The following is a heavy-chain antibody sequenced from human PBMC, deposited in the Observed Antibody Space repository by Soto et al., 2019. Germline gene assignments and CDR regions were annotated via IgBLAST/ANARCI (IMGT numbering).Heavy chain of an antibody. Sequence: PGGSLRLSCTASGFTFSNYWMSWVRQAPGKGLEWVANISQDGSEEYYVDSVKGRFTISRDNAKNSLYLQMDSLRAEDTAVYYCASPNVTSSWSSDYWGQGTLVTVSS. J-gene: IGHJ4*02. V-gene: IGHV3-7*03. D-gene: IGHD6-13*01. CDR3: ASPNVTSSWSSDY. CDR2: ISQDGSEE. CDR1: GFTFSNYW.